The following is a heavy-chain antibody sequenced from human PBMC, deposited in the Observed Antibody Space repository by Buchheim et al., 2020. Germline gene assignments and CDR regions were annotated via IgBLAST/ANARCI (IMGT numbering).Heavy chain of an antibody. Sequence: EVQLVESGGGLVKPGGSLRLSCAASGFTFSSYSMNWVRQAPGKGLEWVSSISSSSSYIYYADSVKGRFTISRDNAKNSPYPQMNSLRAEDTAVYYCARDLGYYDSSGYWGVPGDYWGQGTL. CDR1: GFTFSSYS. V-gene: IGHV3-21*01. CDR2: ISSSSSYI. D-gene: IGHD3-22*01. CDR3: ARDLGYYDSSGYWGVPGDY. J-gene: IGHJ4*02.